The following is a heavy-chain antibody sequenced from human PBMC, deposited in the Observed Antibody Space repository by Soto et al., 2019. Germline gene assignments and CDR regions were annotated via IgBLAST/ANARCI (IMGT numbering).Heavy chain of an antibody. CDR1: GYSFTTYA. CDR2: ISTYNGNT. J-gene: IGHJ4*02. CDR3: ARGEYCSGGSCYARSFDY. V-gene: IGHV1-18*01. D-gene: IGHD2-15*01. Sequence: QVQLVQSGAEVKKPGASVRVSCKASGYSFTTYAISWVRQAPGQGLEWMGWISTYNGNTNYAQKLQDRVTMTTDTYTSTAYMELRSLRSDDAAVYYCARGEYCSGGSCYARSFDYWGQGTLVTVSS.